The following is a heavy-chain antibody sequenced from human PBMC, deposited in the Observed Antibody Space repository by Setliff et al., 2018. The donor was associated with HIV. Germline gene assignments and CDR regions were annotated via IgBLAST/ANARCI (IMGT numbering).Heavy chain of an antibody. V-gene: IGHV4-39*01. J-gene: IGHJ3*02. D-gene: IGHD5-12*01. CDR2: IYNSGNT. CDR3: ARLFQWMSYAFDI. CDR1: GGSISTSSYY. Sequence: SETLSLTCTVSGGSISTSSYYWGWIRQPPGKGLEWIGSIYNSGNTYCNPSLKSRLTMSVDTSKNQFSLKLRSVTAADTAVYYCARLFQWMSYAFDIWGQGTMVTVSS.